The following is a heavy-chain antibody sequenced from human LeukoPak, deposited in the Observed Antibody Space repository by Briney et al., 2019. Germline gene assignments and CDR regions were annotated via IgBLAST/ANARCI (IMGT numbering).Heavy chain of an antibody. J-gene: IGHJ4*02. CDR2: IYTSGST. D-gene: IGHD6-13*01. Sequence: SETLSLTCTVSGGSISSGSYYWSWIRQPAGKGLEWIGRIYTSGSTNYNPSLESRVTISVDTSKNQFSLKLSSVTAADTAVYYCARDPIAAAGQRFDYWGQGTLVTVSS. CDR1: GGSISSGSYY. CDR3: ARDPIAAAGQRFDY. V-gene: IGHV4-61*02.